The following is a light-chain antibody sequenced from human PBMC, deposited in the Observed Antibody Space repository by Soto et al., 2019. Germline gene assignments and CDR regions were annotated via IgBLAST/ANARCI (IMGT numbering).Light chain of an antibody. CDR3: QQYNYYRT. CDR2: DAS. V-gene: IGKV1-5*01. J-gene: IGKJ1*01. CDR1: QSISSW. Sequence: DIQMTQSPSTLSASVGDRVTITCRASQSISSWLAWFQQKPGKAPKLLIYDASTLESGVPSRFSGSGSGTEFTLTISSLQPDDFATYYCQQYNYYRTFGQGTKA.